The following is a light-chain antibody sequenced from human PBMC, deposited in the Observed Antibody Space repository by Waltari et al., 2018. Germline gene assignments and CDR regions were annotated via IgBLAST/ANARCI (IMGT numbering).Light chain of an antibody. V-gene: IGKV1-39*01. CDR3: QETYTPPWT. J-gene: IGKJ1*01. CDR1: QSVSTH. CDR2: SAS. Sequence: DIQMTQSPLSLSASVGDRVTVTCRASQSVSTHLNWYHHKPGKAPEILVYSASFLETGVPSRFSAGGSGTDFNFTITAVQPEDFATYYCQETYTPPWTFGPGTRLEIK.